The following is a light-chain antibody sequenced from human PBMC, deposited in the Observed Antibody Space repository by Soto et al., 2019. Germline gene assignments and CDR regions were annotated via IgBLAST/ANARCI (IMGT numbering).Light chain of an antibody. J-gene: IGKJ3*01. Sequence: EILITQSPATLSVSPGERATLSCRASQSVNSNLAWYQQKPGQAPRLLIYGASTRATGIPASFIGNGSGTEFTLTASSLQPEDFAVYYCQQYNNWPFTFGPGTKVDI. V-gene: IGKV3-15*01. CDR3: QQYNNWPFT. CDR2: GAS. CDR1: QSVNSN.